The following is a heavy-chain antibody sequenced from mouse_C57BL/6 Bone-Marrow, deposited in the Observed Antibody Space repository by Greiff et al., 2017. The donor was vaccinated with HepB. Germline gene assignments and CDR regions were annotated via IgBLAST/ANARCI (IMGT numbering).Heavy chain of an antibody. V-gene: IGHV5-16*01. J-gene: IGHJ1*03. Sequence: EVKLVESEGGLVQPGRSMKLSCTASGFTFSDYYMAWVRQVPEKGLEWVANINYDGSSTYYLDSLKSRFIISRDNAKNILYLQMSSLKSEDTATYYCARVYGSSLWYFDVWGTGTTVTVSS. CDR3: ARVYGSSLWYFDV. CDR1: GFTFSDYY. CDR2: INYDGSST. D-gene: IGHD1-1*01.